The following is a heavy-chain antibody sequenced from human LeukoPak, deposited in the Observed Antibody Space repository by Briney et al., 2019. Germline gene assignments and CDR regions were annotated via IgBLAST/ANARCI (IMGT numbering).Heavy chain of an antibody. CDR2: IIPIFGTA. J-gene: IGHJ4*02. Sequence: ASVKVSCKASGGTFSSYAISWVRQAPGQGLEWMGGIIPIFGTANYAQKFQGRVTITTDESTSTAYMELSSLRSEDTAVYYCARSLSIAARRGAFDYWGQGTLVTVSS. D-gene: IGHD6-6*01. CDR1: GGTFSSYA. CDR3: ARSLSIAARRGAFDY. V-gene: IGHV1-69*05.